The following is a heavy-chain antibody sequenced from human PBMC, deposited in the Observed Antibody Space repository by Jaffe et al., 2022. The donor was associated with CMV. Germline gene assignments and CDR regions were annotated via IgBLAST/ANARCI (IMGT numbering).Heavy chain of an antibody. CDR2: INHSGST. J-gene: IGHJ5*02. CDR1: GGSFSGYY. Sequence: QVQLQQWGAGLLKPSETLSLTCAVYGGSFSGYYWSWIRQPPGKGLEWIGEINHSGSTNYNPSLKSRVTISVDTSKNQFSLKLSSVTAADTAVYYCARGRCSSTSCPAHWFDPWGQGTLVTVSS. V-gene: IGHV4-34*01. CDR3: ARGRCSSTSCPAHWFDP. D-gene: IGHD2-2*01.